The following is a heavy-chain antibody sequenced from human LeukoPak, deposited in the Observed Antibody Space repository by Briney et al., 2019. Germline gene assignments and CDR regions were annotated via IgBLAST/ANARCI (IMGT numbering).Heavy chain of an antibody. Sequence: GGSLRLSCAASGFTFSSYWMFWVRQFPGKGLVWVSRVNSDGSTATYADSVKGRFTISRDNAKNTLYLQMNSLRAEGTAVYYCARGYSGTYRFGYWGQGILVTVSS. J-gene: IGHJ4*02. CDR1: GFTFSSYW. CDR3: ARGYSGTYRFGY. CDR2: VNSDGSTA. D-gene: IGHD1-26*01. V-gene: IGHV3-74*01.